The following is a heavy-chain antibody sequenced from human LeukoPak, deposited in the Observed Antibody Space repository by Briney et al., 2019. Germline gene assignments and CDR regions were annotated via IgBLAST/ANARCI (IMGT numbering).Heavy chain of an antibody. CDR3: ASAHDYGDYKGPDAFDI. D-gene: IGHD4-17*01. V-gene: IGHV3-30-3*01. CDR2: ISYDGSNK. CDR1: GFTFSTYA. J-gene: IGHJ3*02. Sequence: GGSLRLSCAASGFTFSTYAMHWVRQAPGKGLEWVAVISYDGSNKYYADSVKGRFTISRDNSKNTLYLQMNSLRAEDTAVYYCASAHDYGDYKGPDAFDIWGQGTMVTVSS.